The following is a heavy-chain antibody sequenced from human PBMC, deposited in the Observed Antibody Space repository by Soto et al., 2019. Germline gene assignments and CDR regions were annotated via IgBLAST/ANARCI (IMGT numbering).Heavy chain of an antibody. J-gene: IGHJ4*02. V-gene: IGHV3-23*01. CDR1: GFTFSSYA. CDR3: ARKMNYYDSSGSEY. D-gene: IGHD3-22*01. CDR2: ISGSGGST. Sequence: ARSLRLSCPASGFTFSSYAKSCVRQPPGKGLEWVSAISGSGGSTYYADSVKGRFTISRDNSKNTLYLQMNSLRAEDTAVYYCARKMNYYDSSGSEYWGQGT.